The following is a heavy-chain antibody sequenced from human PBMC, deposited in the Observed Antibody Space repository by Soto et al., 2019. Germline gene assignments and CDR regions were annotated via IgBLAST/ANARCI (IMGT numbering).Heavy chain of an antibody. D-gene: IGHD3-10*01. CDR1: GFTFSNAW. J-gene: IGHJ4*02. V-gene: IGHV3-15*07. CDR2: IKSKTDGGTT. CDR3: TTVWFGELLYFDY. Sequence: EVQLVESGGGLVKPGGSLRLSCAASGFTFSNAWMNWVRQAPGKGLEWVGRIKSKTDGGTTDYAAPVKGRITISRDDSKNTLYLQMNSLKTEDTAVYYCTTVWFGELLYFDYWGQGTLVTVSS.